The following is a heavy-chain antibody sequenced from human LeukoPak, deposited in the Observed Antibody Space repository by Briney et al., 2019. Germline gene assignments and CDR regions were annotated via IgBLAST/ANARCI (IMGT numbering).Heavy chain of an antibody. CDR2: ISGSGGST. CDR1: GFTFSSYA. CDR3: TTEYNFNYYDSSGYYY. Sequence: PGGSLRLSCAASGFTFSSYAMSWVRQAPGKGLEWVSAISGSGGSTYYADSVKGRFTISRDNSKNTLYLQMNSLKTEDTAMYYCTTEYNFNYYDSSGYYYWGQGTLVTVSS. V-gene: IGHV3-23*01. J-gene: IGHJ4*02. D-gene: IGHD3-22*01.